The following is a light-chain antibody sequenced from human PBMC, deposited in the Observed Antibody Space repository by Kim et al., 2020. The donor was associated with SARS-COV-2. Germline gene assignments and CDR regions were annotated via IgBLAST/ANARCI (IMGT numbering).Light chain of an antibody. V-gene: IGKV3-15*01. CDR3: QQYEDWPPIT. J-gene: IGKJ5*01. CDR2: YAS. Sequence: YPGERATLSCRASQSVSNNLAWYQHKPGQAPRLLMYYASIRATGIPDRFSGSGSGTQFTLTISSLQSEDSAVYYCQQYEDWPPITFGQGTRLEIK. CDR1: QSVSNN.